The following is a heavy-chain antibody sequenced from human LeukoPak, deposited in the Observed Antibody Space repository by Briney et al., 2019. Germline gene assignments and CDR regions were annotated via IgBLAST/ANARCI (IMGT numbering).Heavy chain of an antibody. D-gene: IGHD1-26*01. CDR3: ARGVRNSGSYYVDY. CDR2: INPNSGDT. J-gene: IGHJ4*02. V-gene: IGHV1-2*02. Sequence: GASVKVSCKASGYTFTGYYMHWVRQAPGQGLEWMGWINPNSGDTNYAQKFQGRVTMTRDTSISTAYMELSRLRSDDTAVYYCARGVRNSGSYYVDYWGQGTPVTVSS. CDR1: GYTFTGYY.